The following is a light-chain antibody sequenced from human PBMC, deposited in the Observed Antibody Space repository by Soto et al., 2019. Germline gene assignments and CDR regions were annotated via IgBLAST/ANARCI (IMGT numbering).Light chain of an antibody. J-gene: IGKJ5*01. CDR1: QTVSSNY. CDR2: GAS. V-gene: IGKV3D-20*02. CDR3: QQRSKWPIT. Sequence: EIALTQSPCTVSLSPEERATLSCRASQTVSSNYLAWYQQKPGQAPRLLIYGASIRTTGIPDRFSGSGSGTHFTLTISCLEPEDFAVYYCQQRSKWPITFGQGTRLEIK.